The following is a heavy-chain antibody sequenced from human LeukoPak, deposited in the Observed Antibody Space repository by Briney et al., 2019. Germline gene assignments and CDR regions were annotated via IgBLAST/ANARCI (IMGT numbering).Heavy chain of an antibody. D-gene: IGHD3-3*01. J-gene: IGHJ4*02. CDR1: GGSISSSSYY. CDR3: ARHEGLDFRSGYYTAGFDY. V-gene: IGHV4-39*01. Sequence: PSETLSLTCTVSGGSISSSSYYWGWIRQPPGKGLEWIGSIYYSGSTYYNPSLKSRVTISVDTSKNQFSLKLSSVTAADTAVYYCARHEGLDFRSGYYTAGFDYWGQGTLVTVSS. CDR2: IYYSGST.